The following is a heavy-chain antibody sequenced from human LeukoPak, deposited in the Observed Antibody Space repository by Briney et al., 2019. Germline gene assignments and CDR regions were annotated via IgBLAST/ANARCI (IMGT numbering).Heavy chain of an antibody. D-gene: IGHD6-13*01. CDR3: ARSTSAADYYIDY. CDR2: VNYSGST. CDR1: GDSISNYY. J-gene: IGHJ4*02. Sequence: SETLSLTCTGSGDSISNYYWSWIRQPPGKGLEWMGHVNYSGSTNSNPSLKSRVTISVDSSKNQFSLKLSSVTAADTAVYYCARSTSAADYYIDYWGQGTLVTVSS. V-gene: IGHV4-59*01.